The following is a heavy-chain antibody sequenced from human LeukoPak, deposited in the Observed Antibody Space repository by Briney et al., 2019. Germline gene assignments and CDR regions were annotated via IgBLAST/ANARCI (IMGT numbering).Heavy chain of an antibody. D-gene: IGHD5-12*01. Sequence: GGSLRLSCTASGFTFGDYAMSWVRQAPGKGLEWVSGINWNGGSTGYADSVKGRFTISRDNAKNSLYLQMNSLRAEDTAVYYCARGLRATRATPYYFDYWGQGALVTVSS. CDR3: ARGLRATRATPYYFDY. CDR1: GFTFGDYA. CDR2: INWNGGST. J-gene: IGHJ4*02. V-gene: IGHV3-20*04.